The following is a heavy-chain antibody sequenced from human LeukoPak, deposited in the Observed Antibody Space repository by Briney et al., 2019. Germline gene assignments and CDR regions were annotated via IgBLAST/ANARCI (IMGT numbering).Heavy chain of an antibody. Sequence: ASVKVSCKASGYTFTGYYMHWVRQAPGQGLEWMGWINPNSGGTNYAQKFQGRVTMTRDTSISTAYMELSRLRSDDTAVYYCARANDCSSTSCYEADFGYWGQGTLVTVSS. V-gene: IGHV1-2*02. CDR2: INPNSGGT. CDR1: GYTFTGYY. J-gene: IGHJ4*02. D-gene: IGHD2-2*01. CDR3: ARANDCSSTSCYEADFGY.